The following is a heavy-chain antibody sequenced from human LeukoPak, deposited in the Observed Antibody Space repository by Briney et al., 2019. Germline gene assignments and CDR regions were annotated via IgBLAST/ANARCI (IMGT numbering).Heavy chain of an antibody. CDR3: ARGPSAGSYYYYYMDV. CDR1: GGTISSYY. CDR2: IYTSGST. D-gene: IGHD1-26*01. J-gene: IGHJ6*03. V-gene: IGHV4-4*07. Sequence: PSETLSLTCTVSGGTISSYYWSWIRQPAGKGLEWIGRIYTSGSTNYNPSLKSRVTMSVDTSKNQFSLKLSSVTAADTAVYYCARGPSAGSYYYYYMDVWGKGTTVTVSS.